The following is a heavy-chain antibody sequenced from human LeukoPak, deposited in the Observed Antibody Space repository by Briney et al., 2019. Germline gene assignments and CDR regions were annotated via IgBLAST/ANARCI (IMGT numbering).Heavy chain of an antibody. CDR3: ARLRFLEWYEFDY. J-gene: IGHJ4*02. V-gene: IGHV4-59*01. D-gene: IGHD3-3*01. CDR2: IYYSGST. Sequence: SETLSLTCTVSGGSISSYYWSWIRQPPGKGLEWIGYIYYSGSTNYNPSLKSRVTISVDTSKNQFSLKLSSVTAADTAVYYCARLRFLEWYEFDYWGQGTLVTVSS. CDR1: GGSISSYY.